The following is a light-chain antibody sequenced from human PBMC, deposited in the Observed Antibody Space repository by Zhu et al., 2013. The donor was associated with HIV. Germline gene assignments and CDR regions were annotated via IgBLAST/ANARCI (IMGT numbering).Light chain of an antibody. CDR3: QQYGDSPIT. J-gene: IGKJ5*01. Sequence: ENVLTQSPATLSLSPGERATLSCRASQSVSSSYLAWYQQKAGQAPRPLIYGASSRATGIPDRFSGSGSGTDFTLTINRLQPDDFAVYYCQQYGDSPITFGQGTRLQIK. CDR1: QSVSSSY. CDR2: GAS. V-gene: IGKV3-20*01.